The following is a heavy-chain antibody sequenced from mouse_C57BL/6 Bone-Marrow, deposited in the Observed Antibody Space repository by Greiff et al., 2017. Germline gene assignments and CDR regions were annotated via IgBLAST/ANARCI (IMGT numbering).Heavy chain of an antibody. D-gene: IGHD2-1*01. Sequence: QVHVKQPGPELVKPGASVKLSCKASGYTFTSYWMHWVKQRPGKGLEWIGNINTSNGGTNYNEKFKSKATLTVDKSSSTAYMQLRSLTSEDSAVYYCARSGYLQWSLWGQGTTLTVSS. CDR2: INTSNGGT. J-gene: IGHJ2*01. V-gene: IGHV1-53*01. CDR1: GYTFTSYW. CDR3: ARSGYLQWSL.